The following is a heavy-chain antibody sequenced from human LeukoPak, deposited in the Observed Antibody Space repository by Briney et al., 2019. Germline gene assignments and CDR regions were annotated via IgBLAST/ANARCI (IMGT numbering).Heavy chain of an antibody. D-gene: IGHD2-2*02. J-gene: IGHJ4*02. CDR1: GFTFSSYG. Sequence: GGSLRLSCAASGFTFSSYGMSWVRQAPGKGLEWVSAISGSGGSTYYADSVKGRFTIPRDNSKNTLYLQMNSLRAEDTAVYYCASKNPRYCSSTSCYNFDYWGQGTLVTVSS. CDR3: ASKNPRYCSSTSCYNFDY. CDR2: ISGSGGST. V-gene: IGHV3-23*01.